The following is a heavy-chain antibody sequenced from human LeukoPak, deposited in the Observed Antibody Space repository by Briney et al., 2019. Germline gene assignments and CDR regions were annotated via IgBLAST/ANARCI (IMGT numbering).Heavy chain of an antibody. J-gene: IGHJ5*02. V-gene: IGHV5-51*01. D-gene: IGHD6-13*01. CDR3: ARRGHIAAAGTDGWFDP. Sequence: GESLKISCKGSGYSFTSYRIGWVRQMPGKGLEWMGIIYPGDSDTRYSPSFQGQVTISADKSISTAYLQWSSLKASDTAMYYCARRGHIAAAGTDGWFDPWGQGTLVTVSS. CDR1: GYSFTSYR. CDR2: IYPGDSDT.